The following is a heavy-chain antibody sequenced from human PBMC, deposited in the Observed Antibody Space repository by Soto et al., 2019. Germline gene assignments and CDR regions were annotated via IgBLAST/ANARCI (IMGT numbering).Heavy chain of an antibody. V-gene: IGHV1-69*01. CDR2: IIPIFGTA. CDR3: ARGIVVVVAAAVYDYYGMDV. CDR1: GGTFSSYA. Sequence: QVQLVQSGAEVKKPGSSVKVSCKASGGTFSSYAISWVRQAPGQGLEWMGGIIPIFGTANYAQKFQGRVTITADESTSTAYMELSSLRSEDTAVYYCARGIVVVVAAAVYDYYGMDVWGQGTTVTVSS. D-gene: IGHD2-15*01. J-gene: IGHJ6*02.